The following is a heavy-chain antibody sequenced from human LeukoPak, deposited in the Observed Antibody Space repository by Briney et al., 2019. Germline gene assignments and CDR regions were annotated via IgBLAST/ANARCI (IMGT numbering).Heavy chain of an antibody. CDR3: ARQGCSSTSCYLSWFDP. CDR2: IYPGDSDT. Sequence: GESLKISCKGSGYSFSNYWIGWVRQMPGKGLEWMGIIYPGDSDTRYSPSFQGQVTISADKSISTAYLQWSSLKVSDTAMYYCARQGCSSTSCYLSWFDPWGQGTLVTASS. V-gene: IGHV5-51*01. J-gene: IGHJ5*02. CDR1: GYSFSNYW. D-gene: IGHD2-2*01.